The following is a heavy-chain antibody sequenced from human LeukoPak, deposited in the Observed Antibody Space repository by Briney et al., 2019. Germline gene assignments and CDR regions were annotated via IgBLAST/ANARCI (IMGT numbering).Heavy chain of an antibody. V-gene: IGHV3-23*01. CDR2: VSASGTST. J-gene: IGHJ6*02. D-gene: IGHD2-2*02. Sequence: GSLRLSCVASGFTFSSDALSWVRQAPGKGLEWVSGVSASGTSTFYADSVKGRFSISRDNSKNTPYLQMNSLRAEDTAVYYCAKVPSYTVYSYYGMDVWGQGTAVTVSS. CDR1: GFTFSSDA. CDR3: AKVPSYTVYSYYGMDV.